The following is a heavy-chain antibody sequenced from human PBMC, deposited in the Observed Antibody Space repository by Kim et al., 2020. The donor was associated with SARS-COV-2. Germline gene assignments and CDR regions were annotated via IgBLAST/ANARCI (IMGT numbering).Heavy chain of an antibody. CDR2: IYYSGST. D-gene: IGHD3-22*01. J-gene: IGHJ4*02. V-gene: IGHV4-31*03. CDR3: AREGYYYDSSGYYWRFFDY. CDR1: GGSISSGGYY. Sequence: SETLSLTCTVSGGSISSGGYYWSWIRQHPGKGLEWIGYIYYSGSTYYNPSLKSRVTISVDTSKNQFSLKLSSVTAADTAVYYCAREGYYYDSSGYYWRFFDYWGQGTLVTVSS.